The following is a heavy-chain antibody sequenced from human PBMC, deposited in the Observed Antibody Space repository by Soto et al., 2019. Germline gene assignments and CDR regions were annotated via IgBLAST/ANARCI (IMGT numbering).Heavy chain of an antibody. V-gene: IGHV3-30*04. D-gene: IGHD6-13*01. CDR1: GFTFSSYA. Sequence: GGSLRLSCAASGFTFSSYAMHWVRQAPGKGLEWVAVISYDGSNKYYADSVKGRFTISRDNSKNTLYLQMNSLRAEDTAVYYCARDRGSSWYYWGQGTLVTVSS. CDR2: ISYDGSNK. J-gene: IGHJ4*02. CDR3: ARDRGSSWYY.